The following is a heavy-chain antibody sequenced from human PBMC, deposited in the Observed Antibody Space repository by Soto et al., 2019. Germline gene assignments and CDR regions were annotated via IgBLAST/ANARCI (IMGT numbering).Heavy chain of an antibody. J-gene: IGHJ4*02. CDR1: GFTFGSYT. D-gene: IGHD2-21*02. CDR3: TTWLTAHFDY. Sequence: PGGSLRLSCAASGFTFGSYTLNWVRRVPGKGLEWVATSSDRRTGNTHYSDSVRGRFTLSRDYSRNILFLQMDSLRADDTALYYCTTWLTAHFDYWGRGTQVTVSS. CDR2: SSDRRTGNT. V-gene: IGHV3-23*01.